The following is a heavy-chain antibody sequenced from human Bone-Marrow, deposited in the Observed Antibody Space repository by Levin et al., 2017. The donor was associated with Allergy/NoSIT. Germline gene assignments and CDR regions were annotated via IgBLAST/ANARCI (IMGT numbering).Heavy chain of an antibody. CDR1: GFVFSTYE. Sequence: LSLTCAASGFVFSTYEMTWVRQAPGKGLEWVSYISTSGNTIYYADSVKGRFTNSRDNAKNSLFLQMDSLRAEDTAVYYCARRGYSSSWYYRYWGQGTLVTVSS. J-gene: IGHJ4*02. CDR2: ISTSGNTI. CDR3: ARRGYSSSWYYRY. V-gene: IGHV3-48*03. D-gene: IGHD6-13*01.